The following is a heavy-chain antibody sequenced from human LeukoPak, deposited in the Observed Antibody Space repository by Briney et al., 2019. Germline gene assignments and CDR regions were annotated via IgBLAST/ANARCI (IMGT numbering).Heavy chain of an antibody. CDR2: INPNSGGT. D-gene: IGHD6-13*01. Sequence: ASVTVSCKSSGYTFTGYYMHWVRQAPGQGLEWMGWINPNSGGTNYAQKFQGRVTMTRDTSISTAYMELSRLRSDDTAVYYCARRPPPIAAATTDYWGQGTLVTVSS. CDR1: GYTFTGYY. V-gene: IGHV1-2*02. J-gene: IGHJ4*02. CDR3: ARRPPPIAAATTDY.